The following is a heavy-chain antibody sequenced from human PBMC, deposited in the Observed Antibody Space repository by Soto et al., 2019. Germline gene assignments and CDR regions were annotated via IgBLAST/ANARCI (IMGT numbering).Heavy chain of an antibody. J-gene: IGHJ4*02. D-gene: IGHD6-13*01. CDR3: AREHSSSWRFDY. Sequence: QVQLVQSGAEVKKTGASEKVSCKATGYSFTRYDINWVRQATGQGLEWMGWMNPNSGNTGYAQKFQGRVTMTRNTSISTAYMELSSLRSEDTAVYYCAREHSSSWRFDYWGQGTLVTVSS. CDR2: MNPNSGNT. CDR1: GYSFTRYD. V-gene: IGHV1-8*01.